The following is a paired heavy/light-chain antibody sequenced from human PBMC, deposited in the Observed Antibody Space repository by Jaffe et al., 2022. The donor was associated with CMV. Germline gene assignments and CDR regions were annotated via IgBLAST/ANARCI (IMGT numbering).Light chain of an antibody. Sequence: DIQMTQSPSSLSASIGDRVTITCQASQDINSFLNWYQQKPGKAPNLLIYDVSNLEKGVPSRFSGSRSGTDFTLTISSLQPEDIASYYCQQYGNLPFTFGPGTKV. V-gene: IGKV1-33*01. CDR3: QQYGNLPFT. CDR1: QDINSF. CDR2: DVS. J-gene: IGKJ3*01.
Heavy chain of an antibody. D-gene: IGHD6-19*01. Sequence: EVQLLQSGGGLVQPGGSLRLSCAASGFTFSNYAMNWVRQAPGKGLEWVSAIYGRGSRTFYADSVKGRFTVSRDNSKNTLYLQMNSLRGEDTAVYYCAKDSRGSNGWWALHLWGQGTMVTVSS. J-gene: IGHJ3*01. V-gene: IGHV3-23*05. CDR3: AKDSRGSNGWWALHL. CDR2: IYGRGSRT. CDR1: GFTFSNYA.